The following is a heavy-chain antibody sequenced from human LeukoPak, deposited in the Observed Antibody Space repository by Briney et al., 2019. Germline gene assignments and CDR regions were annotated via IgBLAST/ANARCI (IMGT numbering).Heavy chain of an antibody. D-gene: IGHD5-18*01. CDR1: GDSISSHY. Sequence: TPSETLSLACTVSGDSISSHYWSWIRQPPGKGLEWLGYIYHSGSTNYNPSLKSRVTISVDTSRNQFSLKLSSVTAADTAVFYCARIVSGGYSLFYFDYWGQGTLVTVSS. V-gene: IGHV4-59*11. CDR3: ARIVSGGYSLFYFDY. J-gene: IGHJ4*02. CDR2: IYHSGST.